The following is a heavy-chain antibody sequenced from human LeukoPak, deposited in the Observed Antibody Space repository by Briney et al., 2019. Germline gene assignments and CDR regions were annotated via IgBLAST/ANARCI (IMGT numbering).Heavy chain of an antibody. D-gene: IGHD5-18*01. CDR3: ANPPRGYRSGDRWYFDI. V-gene: IGHV3-23*01. Sequence: GGSLRLSCAASGFTFSSYAMTWVRQAPGRGLEWVSGISSSGDATYYADSVKGRFTISKDNSKNTLYLQMNSLRGEDTAVYYCANPPRGYRSGDRWYFDIWGRGTLVTVSS. CDR2: ISSSGDAT. CDR1: GFTFSSYA. J-gene: IGHJ2*01.